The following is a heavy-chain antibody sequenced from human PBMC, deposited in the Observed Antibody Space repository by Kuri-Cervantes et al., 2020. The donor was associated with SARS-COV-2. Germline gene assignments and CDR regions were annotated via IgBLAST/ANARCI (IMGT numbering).Heavy chain of an antibody. V-gene: IGHV4-38-2*02. J-gene: IGHJ3*02. CDR2: IYHSGST. CDR1: GYSISSGYY. Sequence: ESLKISCTVSGYSISSGYYWGWIRQPPGKGLEWIGSIYHSGSTYYNPSLKSRVTISVDTSKNQFSLKLSSVTAADTAVYYCARVMLEVTAFDIWGQGTMVTVSS. CDR3: ARVMLEVTAFDI. D-gene: IGHD3-16*01.